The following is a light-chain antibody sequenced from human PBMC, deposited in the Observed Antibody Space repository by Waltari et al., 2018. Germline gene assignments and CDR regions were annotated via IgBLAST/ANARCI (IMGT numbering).Light chain of an antibody. CDR2: DAS. Sequence: DIQMTQSPSSLSASVGDRVTFPCRASQNINKYLNWYQQRPGKAPKLLIFDASNLQSGVPSRFSGSGSGTDFTLTISSLQPEDSATYYCQQSSNNPATFGEGTKVQIK. V-gene: IGKV1-39*01. CDR3: QQSSNNPAT. J-gene: IGKJ4*01. CDR1: QNINKY.